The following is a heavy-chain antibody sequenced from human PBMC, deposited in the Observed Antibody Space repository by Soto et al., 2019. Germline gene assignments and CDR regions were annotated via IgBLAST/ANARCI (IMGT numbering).Heavy chain of an antibody. V-gene: IGHV1-8*01. J-gene: IGHJ4*02. CDR2: MNPNSGNT. Sequence: QVQLVQSGAEVKKPGASVKVSCKASGYTFTSYDINWVRQATGQGLEWMGWMNPNSGNTGYAQKFQGRVTMTRNTSISTAYMELSSLRSEDTVVYYCACTGAAARPLGYGYWGQGTLVTVSS. CDR3: ACTGAAARPLGYGY. D-gene: IGHD6-6*01. CDR1: GYTFTSYD.